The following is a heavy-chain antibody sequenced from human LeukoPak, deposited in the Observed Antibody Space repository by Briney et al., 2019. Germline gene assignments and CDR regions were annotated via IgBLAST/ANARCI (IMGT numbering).Heavy chain of an antibody. Sequence: SVKVSCKASGGTFISYAISWVRQAPGQGLEWMGGIIPIFGTANYAQKFQGRVTITADESTSTAYMELSSLRSEDTAVYYCARGGVTSYGAFDYWGQGTLVTVSS. CDR2: IIPIFGTA. D-gene: IGHD4/OR15-4a*01. J-gene: IGHJ4*02. CDR3: ARGGVTSYGAFDY. CDR1: GGTFISYA. V-gene: IGHV1-69*13.